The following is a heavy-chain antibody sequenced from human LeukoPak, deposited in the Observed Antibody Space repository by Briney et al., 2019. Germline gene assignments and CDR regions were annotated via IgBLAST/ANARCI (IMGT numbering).Heavy chain of an antibody. CDR3: AAAPSYSSGWYHFDY. Sequence: SVKVSCKASGFTFTSSAMQWVRQARGQRLEWIGWIVVGSGNTNYAQKFQERVTITRDMSTSTAYMGLSSLRSEDTAVYYCAAAPSYSSGWYHFDYWGQGTLVTVSS. V-gene: IGHV1-58*02. CDR1: GFTFTSSA. CDR2: IVVGSGNT. J-gene: IGHJ4*02. D-gene: IGHD6-19*01.